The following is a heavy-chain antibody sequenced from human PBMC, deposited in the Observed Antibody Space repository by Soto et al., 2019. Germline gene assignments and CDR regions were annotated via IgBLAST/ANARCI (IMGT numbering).Heavy chain of an antibody. CDR2: IIPIFGTA. Sequence: SVKVSCKSSGYSFTSNAILWVRQAPGQSLEWMGGIIPIFGTANYAQKFQGRVTITADESTSTAYMELSSLRSEDTAVYYCARSDYGDYVLNYWGQGTLVTVSS. CDR3: ARSDYGDYVLNY. D-gene: IGHD4-17*01. CDR1: GYSFTSNA. J-gene: IGHJ4*02. V-gene: IGHV1-69*13.